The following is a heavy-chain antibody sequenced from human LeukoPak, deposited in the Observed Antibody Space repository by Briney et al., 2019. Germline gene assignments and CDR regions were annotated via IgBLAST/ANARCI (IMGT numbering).Heavy chain of an antibody. D-gene: IGHD5-18*01. CDR2: MKPNSGNT. Sequence: GASVKVSCKASGYTFTSYDINWVRQATGQGLEWMGWMKPNSGNTGYAQKFQGRVTMTRDMSTSTVYMELSSLRSEDTAVYYCARALPHRRLMDTTMEQHWFDPWGQGTLVTVSS. CDR1: GYTFTSYD. CDR3: ARALPHRRLMDTTMEQHWFDP. J-gene: IGHJ5*02. V-gene: IGHV1-8*02.